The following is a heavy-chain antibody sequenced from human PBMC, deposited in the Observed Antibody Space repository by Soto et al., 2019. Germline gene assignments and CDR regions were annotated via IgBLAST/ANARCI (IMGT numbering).Heavy chain of an antibody. Sequence: GASVKVSCKASGGTFSSYAISWVRQAPGQGLEWMGGIIPIFGTANYAQKFQGRVTITADESTSTAYMELSSLRSEDTAVYYCARSIVSGYYNYYYYGMDVWGQGTTVTVSS. D-gene: IGHD3-22*01. J-gene: IGHJ6*02. CDR1: GGTFSSYA. V-gene: IGHV1-69*13. CDR3: ARSIVSGYYNYYYYGMDV. CDR2: IIPIFGTA.